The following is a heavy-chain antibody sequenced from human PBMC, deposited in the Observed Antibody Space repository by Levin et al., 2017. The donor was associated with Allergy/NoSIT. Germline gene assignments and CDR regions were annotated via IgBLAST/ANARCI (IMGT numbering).Heavy chain of an antibody. V-gene: IGHV3-53*01. CDR3: ARGHYSYYYMDV. CDR2: IYSGGST. Sequence: GESLKISCAASGFTVSSHYMSWVRQAPGKGLEWVSVIYSGGSTYYADSVKGRFTISRDNSKNTLYIQMNSLRAEDTAVYYCARGHYSYYYMDVWGKGTTVTVSS. J-gene: IGHJ6*03. CDR1: GFTVSSHY.